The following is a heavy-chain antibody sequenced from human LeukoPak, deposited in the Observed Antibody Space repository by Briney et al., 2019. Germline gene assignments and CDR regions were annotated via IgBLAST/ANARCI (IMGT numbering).Heavy chain of an antibody. CDR3: ARRCSSRSCSFDY. V-gene: IGHV5-10-1*01. J-gene: IGHJ4*01. CDR2: IDPSDSYT. D-gene: IGHD2-15*01. Sequence: GESLKISCEGSGYSFTSYWISWVRQMPGKGLEWMGRIDPSDSYTNYSPSFQGHVTISADKSISTAYLQWSSLKASDTAMYYCARRCSSRSCSFDYWGHGTLVTVYS. CDR1: GYSFTSYW.